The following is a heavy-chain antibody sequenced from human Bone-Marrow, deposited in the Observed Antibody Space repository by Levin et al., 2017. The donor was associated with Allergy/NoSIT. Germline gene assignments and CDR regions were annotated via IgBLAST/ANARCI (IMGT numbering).Heavy chain of an antibody. J-gene: IGHJ4*02. V-gene: IGHV3-11*01. CDR2: ISSSGSTI. CDR3: ASETPPSTTVTTNFDY. D-gene: IGHD4-17*01. Sequence: GESLKISCAASGFTFSDYYMSWIRQAPGKGLEWVSYISSSGSTIYYADSVKGRFTISRDNAKNSLYLQMNSLRAEDTAVYYCASETPPSTTVTTNFDYWGQGTLVTVSS. CDR1: GFTFSDYY.